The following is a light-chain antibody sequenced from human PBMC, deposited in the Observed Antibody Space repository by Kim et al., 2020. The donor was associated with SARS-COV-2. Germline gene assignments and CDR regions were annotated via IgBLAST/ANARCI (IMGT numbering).Light chain of an antibody. CDR3: QQTYSASRT. V-gene: IGKV1-39*01. CDR2: TAS. J-gene: IGKJ1*01. Sequence: IHMTQSPSSLSASVGDRVTITCRASQDISRYLNWYQQKPGKAPKLLIYTASSLQSGVPSRFTGSGSETDFTLTISSLQPEDFATYYCQQTYSASRTFGQGTKVDIK. CDR1: QDISRY.